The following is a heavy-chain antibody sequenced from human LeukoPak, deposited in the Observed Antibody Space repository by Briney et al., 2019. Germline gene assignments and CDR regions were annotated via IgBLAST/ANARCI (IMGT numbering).Heavy chain of an antibody. J-gene: IGHJ5*02. CDR3: ARDNSLDDNAWWFDP. CDR2: INPNSGGT. D-gene: IGHD3-22*01. Sequence: ASVKVSCKASGYTFTGYYMHWVRQAPGQGLEWMGWINPNSGGTKYAQKFQGRVTMTRDMSTSTDYLELSSLRSDDTAIYYCARDNSLDDNAWWFDPWGQGTLVTVSS. V-gene: IGHV1-2*02. CDR1: GYTFTGYY.